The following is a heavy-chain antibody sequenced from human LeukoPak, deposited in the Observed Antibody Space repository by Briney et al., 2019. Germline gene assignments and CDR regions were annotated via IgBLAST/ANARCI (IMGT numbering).Heavy chain of an antibody. D-gene: IGHD3-22*01. Sequence: ASVKVSCNASGYTFTSYYMHWVRQAPGQGLEWMGWISAYNGNTNYAQKLQGRVTMTTDTSTSTAYMELRSLRSDDTAVYYCAREDYYDSSGYYLIDYWGQGTLVTVSS. V-gene: IGHV1-18*04. CDR1: GYTFTSYY. CDR2: ISAYNGNT. CDR3: AREDYYDSSGYYLIDY. J-gene: IGHJ4*02.